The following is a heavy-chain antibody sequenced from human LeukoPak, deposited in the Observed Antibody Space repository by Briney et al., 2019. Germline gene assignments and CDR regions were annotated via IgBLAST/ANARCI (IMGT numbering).Heavy chain of an antibody. CDR2: ISYDGSNK. V-gene: IGHV3-30*04. CDR1: GFTFSSYA. Sequence: GGSLRLSCAASGFTFSSYAMHWVRQAPGKGLEWVAVISYDGSNKYYADSVKGRFTISRDNAKNSLYLQMNSLRAEDTAVYYCARASAMVTLSRYYYMDVWGKGTTVTISS. D-gene: IGHD5-18*01. CDR3: ARASAMVTLSRYYYMDV. J-gene: IGHJ6*03.